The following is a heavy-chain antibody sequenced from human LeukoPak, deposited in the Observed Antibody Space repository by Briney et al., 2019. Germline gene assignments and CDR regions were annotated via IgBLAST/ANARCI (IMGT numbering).Heavy chain of an antibody. CDR3: ARDYGGY. CDR2: ISYDGSNK. V-gene: IGHV3-30-3*01. CDR1: GFTFSSYA. J-gene: IGHJ4*02. D-gene: IGHD4-17*01. Sequence: GGSLRLSCAASGFTFSSYAMHWVRQAPGKGLEWVAVISYDGSNKYYADSVKGRFTISRDNSKNTLYLQMNSLRAEDSAVYYCARDYGGYWGQGTLVTVSS.